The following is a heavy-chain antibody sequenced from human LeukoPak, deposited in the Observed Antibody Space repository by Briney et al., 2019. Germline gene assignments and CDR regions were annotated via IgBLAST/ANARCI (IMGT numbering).Heavy chain of an antibody. CDR1: GYTFTSYV. J-gene: IGHJ6*03. Sequence: GASVKVSCKASGYTFTSYVIHWVRQAPGQRLEWMGWINAGNGNTKYSQEFQDRVTITRDTSASTAYMELSSLRPEDMAVYYCARARYETRIWPKSRYDYYHYMDVWGKGTTVTVSS. D-gene: IGHD3-3*01. V-gene: IGHV1-3*03. CDR2: INAGNGNT. CDR3: ARARYETRIWPKSRYDYYHYMDV.